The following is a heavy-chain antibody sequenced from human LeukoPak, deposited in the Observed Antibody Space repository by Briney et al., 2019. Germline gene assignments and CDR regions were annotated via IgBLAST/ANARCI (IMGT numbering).Heavy chain of an antibody. CDR3: AKDRLWILSSSSVLAY. V-gene: IGHV3-23*01. CDR1: GFTFSSYA. Sequence: GGSLRLSCAASGFTFSSYAMSWVRQAPGKGLEWVSAISGSGGSTYYADSVKGRFTISRDNSKNTLYLQMNSLRAEDTAVYYCAKDRLWILSSSSVLAYWGQGTLVTVSS. D-gene: IGHD6-6*01. J-gene: IGHJ4*02. CDR2: ISGSGGST.